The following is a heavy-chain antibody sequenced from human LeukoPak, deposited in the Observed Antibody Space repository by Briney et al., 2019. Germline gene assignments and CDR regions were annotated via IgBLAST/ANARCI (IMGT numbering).Heavy chain of an antibody. Sequence: SETLSLTCAVYGGSFSGYYWSWIRQPPGKGLEWIGEINHSGSTNYNPSLKSRVTISVDTSKNQFSLKLSSVTAADTAVYYCASGEKAAELRYWGQGTLVTVSS. CDR1: GGSFSGYY. J-gene: IGHJ4*02. CDR3: ASGEKAAELRY. CDR2: INHSGST. D-gene: IGHD6-13*01. V-gene: IGHV4-34*01.